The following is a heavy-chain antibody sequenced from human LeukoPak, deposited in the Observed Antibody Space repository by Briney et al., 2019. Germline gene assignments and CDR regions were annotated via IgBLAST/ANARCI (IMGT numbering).Heavy chain of an antibody. CDR3: ARDNYYYGMDV. Sequence: GGSLRLSCAASGFTVSSNYMSRLRQAPGKGLEWVSVIYSGGSTYYADSVKGRFTISRHNYKNTLYLQMNSLRAEDTAVYYCARDNYYYGMDVWGQGTTVTVSS. CDR2: IYSGGST. V-gene: IGHV3-53*04. J-gene: IGHJ6*02. CDR1: GFTVSSNY.